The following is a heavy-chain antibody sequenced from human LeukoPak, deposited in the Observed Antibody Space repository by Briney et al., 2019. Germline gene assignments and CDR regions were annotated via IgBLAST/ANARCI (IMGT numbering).Heavy chain of an antibody. D-gene: IGHD2-2*01. CDR3: AREARYCSSSSCDYFDY. Sequence: GGSLRLSCAASGFTFSRYTMNWVRQAPGKGLEWVSSISSSGYYIYQADSVKGRFTISRDNAKNSLYLQMNSLRAEDTAVYYCAREARYCSSSSCDYFDYWGQGTLVTVSS. CDR2: ISSSGYYI. CDR1: GFTFSRYT. J-gene: IGHJ4*02. V-gene: IGHV3-21*01.